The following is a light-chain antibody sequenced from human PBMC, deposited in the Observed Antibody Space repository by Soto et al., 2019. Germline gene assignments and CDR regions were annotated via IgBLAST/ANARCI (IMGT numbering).Light chain of an antibody. CDR1: QTVTSSN. J-gene: IGKJ1*01. CDR2: AAS. V-gene: IGKV3-20*01. Sequence: EIVLTQSPGTLSLSPWERATLSCRASQTVTSSNLAWYQQKRGQAPKVLIYAASSRATGIPDRFSGSGSGTDFTLTISRLEPEDFAVYYCQEYGSSPRTFCQGIGVDIK. CDR3: QEYGSSPRT.